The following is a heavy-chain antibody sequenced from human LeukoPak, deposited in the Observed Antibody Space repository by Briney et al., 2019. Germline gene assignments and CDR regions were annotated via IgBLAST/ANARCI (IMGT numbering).Heavy chain of an antibody. CDR3: ARAYDYSNYNWFDP. J-gene: IGHJ5*02. D-gene: IGHD4-11*01. CDR2: ISAYNGNT. V-gene: IGHV1-18*01. CDR1: GYTFTSYG. Sequence: ASVKVSCKASGYTFTSYGISWVRQAPGQGLEWMGWISAYNGNTNYAQKLQGRVTMTTDTSTSTAYMELRSLRSDDTAVYYCARAYDYSNYNWFDPWGQGTLVTVSS.